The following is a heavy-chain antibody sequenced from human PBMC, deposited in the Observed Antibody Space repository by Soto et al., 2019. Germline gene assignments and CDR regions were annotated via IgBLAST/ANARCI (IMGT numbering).Heavy chain of an antibody. V-gene: IGHV4-39*01. D-gene: IGHD2-8*01. CDR2: IHYSGST. J-gene: IGHJ4*02. CDR1: GDSIGTTHSY. CDR3: ARHEGNGNVWPLDY. Sequence: SETLSLTCTVSGDSIGTTHSYWAWIRQSPGKGLEWIGNIHYSGSTYYMPSLRSRVTLSVDTSKNQFSLRLTSVTAEDTAVYYCARHEGNGNVWPLDYWGQGILVTVSS.